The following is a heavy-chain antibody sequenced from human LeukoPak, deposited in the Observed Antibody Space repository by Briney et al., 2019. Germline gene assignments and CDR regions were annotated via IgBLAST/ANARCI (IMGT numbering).Heavy chain of an antibody. CDR3: ARDFRGVAAAEPYNWFDP. Sequence: GGSLRLSCAASGFTFSSYGMHWVRQAPGKGLEWVANIKQDGSEKYYVDSVKGRFTISRDNAKNSLYLQMNSLRAEDTAVYYCARDFRGVAAAEPYNWFDPWGQGTLVTVSS. CDR1: GFTFSSYG. J-gene: IGHJ5*02. CDR2: IKQDGSEK. D-gene: IGHD6-13*01. V-gene: IGHV3-7*01.